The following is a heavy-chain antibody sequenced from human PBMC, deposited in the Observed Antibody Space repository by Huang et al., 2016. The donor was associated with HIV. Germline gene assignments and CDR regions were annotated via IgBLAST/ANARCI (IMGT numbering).Heavy chain of an antibody. J-gene: IGHJ4*02. CDR1: GYTFTDDP. V-gene: IGHV7-4-1*02. CDR2: SNPNTGNP. Sequence: QVQLVQSGSELKKPGASVQVSCKVSGYTFTDDPISWVRQAPGQGLEWMGWSNPNTGNPTYAQGFTGRCVFSLDTSVSTAYLQISSLKAEDTAVYFCARDSGYYRYFDYWGQGTLVTVSS. CDR3: ARDSGYYRYFDY. D-gene: IGHD3-22*01.